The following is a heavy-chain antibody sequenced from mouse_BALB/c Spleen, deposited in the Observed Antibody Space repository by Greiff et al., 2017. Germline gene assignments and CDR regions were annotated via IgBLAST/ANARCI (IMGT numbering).Heavy chain of an antibody. Sequence: VQLQQSGAELVRPGALVKLSCKASGFNIKDYYMHWVKQRPEQGLEWIGWIDPENGNTIYDPKFQGKASITADTSSNTAYLQLSSLTSEDTAFYYCAFPPYGFYAMDYWGQGTSVTVSS. CDR3: AFPPYGFYAMDY. D-gene: IGHD2-2*01. V-gene: IGHV14-1*02. CDR1: GFNIKDYY. CDR2: IDPENGNT. J-gene: IGHJ4*01.